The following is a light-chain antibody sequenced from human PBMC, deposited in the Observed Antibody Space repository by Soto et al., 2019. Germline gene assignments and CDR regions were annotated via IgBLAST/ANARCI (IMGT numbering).Light chain of an antibody. Sequence: QSVLTQPASVSGSPGQSITTSCTGTSSDVGGYNYVSWYQQHPGKAPKLMIYDVSNRPSGVSNRFSGSKSGNTASLTISGLQAEDEADYYCRSYTSSSTRVFGTGTKVTVL. CDR1: SSDVGGYNY. CDR2: DVS. V-gene: IGLV2-14*01. J-gene: IGLJ1*01. CDR3: RSYTSSSTRV.